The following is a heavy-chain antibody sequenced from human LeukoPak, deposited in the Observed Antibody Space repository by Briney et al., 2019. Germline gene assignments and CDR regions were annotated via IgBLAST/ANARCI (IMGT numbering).Heavy chain of an antibody. D-gene: IGHD6-19*01. V-gene: IGHV4-34*01. Sequence: SETLSLTCTVSGDSISSYVWNWIRQPPGKGLEWIGEINHSGSTNYNPSLKSRVTISGGTSKNQFSLKLSSVTAADTAVYYCARAARGSGWYYWGQGTVVTVSS. CDR3: ARAARGSGWYY. CDR1: GDSISSYV. J-gene: IGHJ4*02. CDR2: INHSGST.